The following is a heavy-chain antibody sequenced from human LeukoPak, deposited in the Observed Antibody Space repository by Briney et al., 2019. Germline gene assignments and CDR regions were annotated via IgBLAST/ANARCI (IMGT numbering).Heavy chain of an antibody. J-gene: IGHJ4*02. Sequence: QPGGSLRLSCAASGFTFSNFWMSWVRQAPGKGLEWVANIKQDGSEKYYVDSVKGRFTISRDNAKNSLYLQMNSLRAEDTAVYYCAREWELLGNYFDYWGQGTLVTVSS. CDR2: IKQDGSEK. V-gene: IGHV3-7*03. CDR3: AREWELLGNYFDY. D-gene: IGHD1-26*01. CDR1: GFTFSNFW.